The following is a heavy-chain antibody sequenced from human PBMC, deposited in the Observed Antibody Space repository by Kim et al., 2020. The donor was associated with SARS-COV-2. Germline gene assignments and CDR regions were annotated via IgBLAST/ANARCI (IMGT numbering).Heavy chain of an antibody. V-gene: IGHV5-51*01. D-gene: IGHD3-3*01. Sequence: GESLKISCKGSGYTFTSYWIGWVRQMPGKGLEWMGIFYPGDSDTRYNPSFQGRVTISADTSISTAYLQWNSLKASDTAMYYCATTTTYYDFWSGSVSFDIWGQGTMVIVSS. CDR3: ATTTTYYDFWSGSVSFDI. J-gene: IGHJ3*02. CDR2: FYPGDSDT. CDR1: GYTFTSYW.